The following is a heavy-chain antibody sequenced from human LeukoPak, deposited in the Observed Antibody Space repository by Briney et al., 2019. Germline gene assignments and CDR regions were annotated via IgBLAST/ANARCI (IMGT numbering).Heavy chain of an antibody. D-gene: IGHD3-3*01. CDR2: IYYSGST. V-gene: IGHV4-39*01. CDR1: GGSISSSSYY. J-gene: IGHJ4*02. Sequence: SETLSLTCTVSGGSISSSSYYWGWIRQPPGKGLEWFGSIYYSGSTDYNPSLKSRVTISVDTSKTQFSLKLSSVTAADTAVYYCARQGRFYDFWSGSDFDYWGQGTLVTVSS. CDR3: ARQGRFYDFWSGSDFDY.